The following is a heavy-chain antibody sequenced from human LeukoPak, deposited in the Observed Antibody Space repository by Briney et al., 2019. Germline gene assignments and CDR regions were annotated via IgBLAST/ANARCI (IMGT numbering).Heavy chain of an antibody. D-gene: IGHD4-17*01. V-gene: IGHV4-34*01. CDR1: GGSFSGYY. J-gene: IGHJ4*02. CDR2: INHSGST. Sequence: PSETLSLTCAVYGGSFSGYYWSWIRQPPGKGLEWIGEINHSGSTNYNPSLKSRVTISVDTSKNQFSLKLSSVTAADTAVYYCARGATTVPFDYWGQGTLVTVSS. CDR3: ARGATTVPFDY.